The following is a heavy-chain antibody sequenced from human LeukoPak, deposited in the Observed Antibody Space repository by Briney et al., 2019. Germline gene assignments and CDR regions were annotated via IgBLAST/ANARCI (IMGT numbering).Heavy chain of an antibody. J-gene: IGHJ4*02. Sequence: SETLSRNGTVSGGSINSSSYYWGWIRQPLGKGLEWIGEINHSGSTNYNPSLKSRVTISVDTSKNQFSLKLSSVTAADTAVYYCASSVVVPAAFDYWGQGTLVTVSS. CDR1: GGSINSSSYY. CDR2: INHSGST. V-gene: IGHV4-39*01. CDR3: ASSVVVPAAFDY. D-gene: IGHD2-2*01.